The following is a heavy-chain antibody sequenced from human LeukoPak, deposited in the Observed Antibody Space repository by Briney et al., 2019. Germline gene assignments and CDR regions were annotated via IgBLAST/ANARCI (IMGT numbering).Heavy chain of an antibody. CDR3: TRTQPTITMVRGVIITGPYYFDY. CDR1: GFTFGAYA. V-gene: IGHV3-49*04. D-gene: IGHD3-10*01. J-gene: IGHJ4*02. CDR2: IRSKAYGGTT. Sequence: GGSLRLSCTASGFTFGAYAMSWVRQAPGKGLEWVGFIRSKAYGGTTEYAASVKGRFTISRDDSKSIAYLQMNSLKTEDTAVYYCTRTQPTITMVRGVIITGPYYFDYWGQGTLVTVSS.